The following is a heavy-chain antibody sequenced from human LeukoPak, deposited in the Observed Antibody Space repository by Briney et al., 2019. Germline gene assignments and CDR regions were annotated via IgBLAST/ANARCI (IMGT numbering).Heavy chain of an antibody. Sequence: SETLSLTCAVYGGSFSGYYWSWIRQPPGKGLEWIGEINHSGSTNYNPFLKSRVTISVDTSKNQFSLKLSSVTAADTAVYYCARGHYYDILTGYYMRAFDIWGQGTMVTVSS. CDR2: INHSGST. CDR3: ARGHYYDILTGYYMRAFDI. D-gene: IGHD3-9*01. V-gene: IGHV4-34*01. CDR1: GGSFSGYY. J-gene: IGHJ3*02.